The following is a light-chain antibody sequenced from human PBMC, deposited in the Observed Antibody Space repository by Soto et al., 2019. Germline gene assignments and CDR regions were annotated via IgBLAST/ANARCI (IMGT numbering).Light chain of an antibody. CDR3: CSYASGDTVV. CDR1: SSDVGSYNL. V-gene: IGLV2-23*01. CDR2: EDS. Sequence: QSALTQPASMSGSPGQSITISCTGTSSDVGSYNLVSWYQFYPGKAPKLMIYEDSERPSGVSNRFSGSKSGNTASLTISGLQAEDEADYYCCSYASGDTVVFGGGTKLTVL. J-gene: IGLJ2*01.